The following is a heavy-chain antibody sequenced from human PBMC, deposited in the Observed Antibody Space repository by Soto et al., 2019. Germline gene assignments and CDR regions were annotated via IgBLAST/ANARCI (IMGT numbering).Heavy chain of an antibody. D-gene: IGHD3-10*01. CDR2: LGGAGAR. CDR1: GFTYRSYD. V-gene: IGHV3-13*01. J-gene: IGHJ6*02. Sequence: GGSLRLSCAAFGFTYRSYDMHWVRQVAGKGLEWVPSLGGAGAREYAESVKGRFVISRDNANSLYLQMDSLRAGDTAIYYCTRASFGVGMDLWGQGTPVTVSS. CDR3: TRASFGVGMDL.